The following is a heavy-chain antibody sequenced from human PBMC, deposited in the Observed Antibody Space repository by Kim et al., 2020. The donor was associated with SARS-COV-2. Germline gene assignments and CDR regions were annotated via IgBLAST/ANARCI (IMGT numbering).Heavy chain of an antibody. Sequence: SDGSHKYYADSVKGRFTISRDNSKTMVYLQMNSLRAEDTAVYYCANFESWGQGTLVTVSS. CDR3: ANFES. CDR2: SDGSHK. V-gene: IGHV3-33*06. J-gene: IGHJ4*02.